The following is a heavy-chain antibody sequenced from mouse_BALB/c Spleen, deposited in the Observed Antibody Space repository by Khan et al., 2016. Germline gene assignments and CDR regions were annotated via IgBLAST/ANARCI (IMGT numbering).Heavy chain of an antibody. D-gene: IGHD1-1*01. CDR3: AQERAAVVPFAY. CDR1: GFTFSSFG. V-gene: IGHV5-17*02. J-gene: IGHJ3*01. Sequence: EVELVESGGGLVQPGGSRKLSCAASGFTFSSFGMHWVRQAPEKGLEWVAYISSGSSTIFYADTVMGRFTLSRDNPKNTLFLQMTSLRSEDTAIYYCAQERAAVVPFAYWGQGTLVTVSA. CDR2: ISSGSSTI.